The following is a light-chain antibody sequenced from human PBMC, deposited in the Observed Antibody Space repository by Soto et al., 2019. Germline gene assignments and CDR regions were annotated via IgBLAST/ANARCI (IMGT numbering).Light chain of an antibody. J-gene: IGKJ1*01. CDR1: QSVNNNY. CDR2: GAS. Sequence: EIVLTQSPGTLSLSPGERATLSCRASQSVNNNYLAWYQQKPGQAPRLLIYGASSRATGIPDRFSGSWSGTDFTLTISRLEPEDFVVYYCQQYGSSPRTFGQGTKVEIK. CDR3: QQYGSSPRT. V-gene: IGKV3-20*01.